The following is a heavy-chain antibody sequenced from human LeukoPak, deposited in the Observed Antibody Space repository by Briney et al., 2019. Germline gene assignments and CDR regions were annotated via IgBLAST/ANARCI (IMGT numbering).Heavy chain of an antibody. J-gene: IGHJ4*02. CDR3: ARAPNSGSHSFYFDY. CDR2: INHSGST. D-gene: IGHD1-26*01. CDR1: GGSFSGYY. Sequence: SDTLSLTCAVYGGSFSGYYWSWIRQPPGKGLERIGEINHSGSTNYNPSLKSRVTISVDTSKNQFSLKLSSVTAVDTAVYSCARAPNSGSHSFYFDYWGQGTLVTVSS. V-gene: IGHV4-34*01.